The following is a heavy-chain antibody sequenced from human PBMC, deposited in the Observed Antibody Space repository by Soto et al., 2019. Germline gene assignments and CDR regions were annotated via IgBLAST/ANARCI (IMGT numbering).Heavy chain of an antibody. CDR1: GFTFSSYA. Sequence: GGSLSLSCAASGFTFSSYAMCWVRQAPAKGLEWVSAISGSGGSTYYADSVKGRFTISRDNSTNTLYLQMNSLRAEDAAVYYCAKAASDRVGVVIDDYWGEGPLVTVSS. D-gene: IGHD3-3*01. CDR3: AKAASDRVGVVIDDY. V-gene: IGHV3-23*01. CDR2: ISGSGGST. J-gene: IGHJ4*02.